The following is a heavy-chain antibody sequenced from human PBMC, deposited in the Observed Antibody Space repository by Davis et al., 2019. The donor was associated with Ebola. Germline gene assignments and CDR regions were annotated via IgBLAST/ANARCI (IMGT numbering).Heavy chain of an antibody. J-gene: IGHJ4*02. V-gene: IGHV3-7*03. CDR2: IKPDGNEQ. Sequence: GESLKTSCAASGFTLSSYWMTWVRQAPGKGLEWVANIKPDGNEQQYVDSVKGRFTVSRDNVKNSLYLQLNSLRAEDTAVYYCARAHTVTTPFDYWGQGTLVTVSS. D-gene: IGHD4-17*01. CDR3: ARAHTVTTPFDY. CDR1: GFTLSSYW.